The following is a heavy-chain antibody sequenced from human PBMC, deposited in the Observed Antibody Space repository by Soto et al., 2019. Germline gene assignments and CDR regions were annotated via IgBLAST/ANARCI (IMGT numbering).Heavy chain of an antibody. V-gene: IGHV1-69*02. CDR2: IIPILGIT. CDR3: ARGNLPGWLPDY. Sequence: SVKVSCKASGGTFSSYTISWVRQAPGQGLEWMGRIIPILGITNYAQKFQGRVTITGNKSTSTAYMELSSLRSEDTAVYYCARGNLPGWLPDYWGQGTLVTVSS. CDR1: GGTFSSYT. J-gene: IGHJ4*02. D-gene: IGHD6-19*01.